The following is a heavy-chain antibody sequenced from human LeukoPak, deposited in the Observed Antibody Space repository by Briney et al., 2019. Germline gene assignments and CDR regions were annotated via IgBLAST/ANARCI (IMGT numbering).Heavy chain of an antibody. CDR3: AREGPIAVAGTPMGGFDY. CDR1: GGSISSYY. V-gene: IGHV4-59*01. Sequence: SETLSLTCTVSGGSISSYYWSWIRHPPGKGLELIGYIYYSGSTNYNPSLKSRVTISVDTSKNQFSLKLSSVTAADTAVYYCAREGPIAVAGTPMGGFDYWGQGTLVTVSS. CDR2: IYYSGST. J-gene: IGHJ4*02. D-gene: IGHD6-19*01.